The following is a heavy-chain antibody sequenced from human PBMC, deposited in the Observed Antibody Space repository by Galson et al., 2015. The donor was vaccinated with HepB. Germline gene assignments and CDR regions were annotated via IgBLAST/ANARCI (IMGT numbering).Heavy chain of an antibody. J-gene: IGHJ6*03. V-gene: IGHV3-53*01. CDR2: IYSGGST. CDR3: AYRDGYNYDYYYYMDV. Sequence: SLRLSCAASGFTVSSNYMSWVRQAPGKGLEWVSVIYSGGSTYYADSVKGRFTISRDNSKNTLYLQMNSLRAEDTAVYYCAYRDGYNYDYYYYMDVWGKGTTVTVSS. D-gene: IGHD5-24*01. CDR1: GFTVSSNY.